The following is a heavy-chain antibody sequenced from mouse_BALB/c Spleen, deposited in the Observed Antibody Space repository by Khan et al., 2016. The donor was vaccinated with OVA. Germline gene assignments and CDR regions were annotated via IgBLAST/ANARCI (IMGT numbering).Heavy chain of an antibody. CDR2: INPSNGYT. J-gene: IGHJ3*01. CDR3: VRDGAYHRNDGWFAY. D-gene: IGHD2-14*01. Sequence: QVQLQQSGAELARPGASVKMSCKASGYTFTSYTIHWIKERPGQGLEWIGYINPSNGYTNSNQKFKDKATLPTDKSSPTAYLQLSSLTSDDSAVYNCVRDGAYHRNDGWFAYWGQGTLVTVSA. CDR1: GYTFTSYT. V-gene: IGHV1-4*01.